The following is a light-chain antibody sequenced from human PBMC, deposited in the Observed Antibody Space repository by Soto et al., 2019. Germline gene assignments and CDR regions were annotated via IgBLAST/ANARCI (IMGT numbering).Light chain of an antibody. CDR2: GNS. CDR3: QSYDSSLRLVV. J-gene: IGLJ2*01. Sequence: QSVLTQPPSVSGAPGQRVTLSCTGSSSNIGAGYDVHWYQQLPGTAPKLLIYGNSNRPSGVPDRFSGSKSGTSASLAITGLQAEDEADYYCQSYDSSLRLVVFDGGTKLTVL. V-gene: IGLV1-40*01. CDR1: SSNIGAGYD.